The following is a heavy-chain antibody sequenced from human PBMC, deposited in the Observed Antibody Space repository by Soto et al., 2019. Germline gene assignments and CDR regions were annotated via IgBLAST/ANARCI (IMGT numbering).Heavy chain of an antibody. CDR3: ARTQGLKDFWDGLSYPFDY. J-gene: IGHJ4*01. Sequence: PSETLSLTCTVSGSSFSPYYWSWIRQPPGKGLEWIGYIYYSGNTNYNPSLMSRVAISVDTSNDQFSLRLTSVTAGDTAIYYCARTQGLKDFWDGLSYPFDYWGHGIAVTAPQ. CDR2: IYYSGNT. V-gene: IGHV4-59*01. D-gene: IGHD3-3*01. CDR1: GSSFSPYY.